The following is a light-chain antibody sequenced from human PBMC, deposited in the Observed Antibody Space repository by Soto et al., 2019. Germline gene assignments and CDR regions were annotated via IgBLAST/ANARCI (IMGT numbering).Light chain of an antibody. CDR1: LSVASNY. Sequence: EIVLTQSPGTPPLSPGERATLSCRASLSVASNYVAWYQQKPGQAPRLLIYAASGRATGIPDRFSGSGSGTDFTLTISRLEPEDFAVYYCQQYGSAPWTFGQGTKVEIK. J-gene: IGKJ1*01. CDR2: AAS. V-gene: IGKV3-20*01. CDR3: QQYGSAPWT.